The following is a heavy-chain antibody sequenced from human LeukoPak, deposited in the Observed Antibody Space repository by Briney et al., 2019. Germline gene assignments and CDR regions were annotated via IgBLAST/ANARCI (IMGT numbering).Heavy chain of an antibody. CDR2: IRRKANIYAT. J-gene: IGHJ4*02. CDR1: GFTFSGFA. D-gene: IGHD6-13*01. CDR3: TALGIAAAGMDY. V-gene: IGHV3-73*01. Sequence: PGGSLRLSCAASGFTFSGFAIHGVGHASGRGGEWLGRIRRKANIYATTYGASVEGRFTIPRDDSKNTAYLQMNSLITEDTAVYFCTALGIAAAGMDYWGQGTLVTVSS.